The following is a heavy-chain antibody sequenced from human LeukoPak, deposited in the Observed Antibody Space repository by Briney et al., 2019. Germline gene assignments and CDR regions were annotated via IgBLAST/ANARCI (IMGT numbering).Heavy chain of an antibody. J-gene: IGHJ3*02. D-gene: IGHD1-26*01. V-gene: IGHV4-34*01. CDR1: GGSFSGYY. CDR2: INHSGST. Sequence: PSETLSLTCAVYGGSFSGYYWSWIRQPPGKGLEWIGEINHSGSTNYNPSLKSRVTISVDTSKNQFSLKLSSVTAADTAVYYCARLLASVSGSYSGYPHAFDIWGQGTMVTVSS. CDR3: ARLLASVSGSYSGYPHAFDI.